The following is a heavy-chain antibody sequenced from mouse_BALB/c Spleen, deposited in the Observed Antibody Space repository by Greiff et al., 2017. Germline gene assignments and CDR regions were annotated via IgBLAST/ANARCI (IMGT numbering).Heavy chain of an antibody. Sequence: EVHLVESGGGLVQPKGSLKLSCAASGFTFNTYAMNWVRQAPGKGLEWVARIRSKSNNYATYYADSVKDRFTISRDDSQSMLYLQMNNLKTEDTAMYYCVSYYYAMDYWGQGTSVTVSS. CDR3: VSYYYAMDY. J-gene: IGHJ4*01. CDR2: IRSKSNNYAT. CDR1: GFTFNTYA. V-gene: IGHV10-1*02.